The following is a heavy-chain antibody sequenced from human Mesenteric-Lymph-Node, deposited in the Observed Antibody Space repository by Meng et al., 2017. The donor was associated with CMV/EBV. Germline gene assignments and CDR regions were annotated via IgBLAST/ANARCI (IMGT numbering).Heavy chain of an antibody. J-gene: IGHJ2*01. CDR3: ARRDIAAAGTTLYWYFDL. V-gene: IGHV4-4*02. CDR1: SINSGSW. CDR2: ISQSGST. Sequence: SINSGSWWSWVRQRPGKGLEWIGEISQSGSTNYNPSLKSRVTISVDKSKNQFSLKLSSVTAADTAVYYCARRDIAAAGTTLYWYFDLWGRGTLVTVSS. D-gene: IGHD6-13*01.